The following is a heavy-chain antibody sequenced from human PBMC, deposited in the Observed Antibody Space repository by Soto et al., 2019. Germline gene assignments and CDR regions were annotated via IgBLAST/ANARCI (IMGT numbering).Heavy chain of an antibody. CDR2: IYYSGST. Sequence: SETLSLTCTVSGGSISSSSYYWGWIRQPPGKGLEWIGSIYYSGSTYYNPSLKSRVTISVDTSKNQFSLKLSSVTAADTAVYYCASVIHKSYYYDSSGYYYFDYWGQGTLVTVSS. V-gene: IGHV4-39*07. D-gene: IGHD3-22*01. CDR3: ASVIHKSYYYDSSGYYYFDY. J-gene: IGHJ4*02. CDR1: GGSISSSSYY.